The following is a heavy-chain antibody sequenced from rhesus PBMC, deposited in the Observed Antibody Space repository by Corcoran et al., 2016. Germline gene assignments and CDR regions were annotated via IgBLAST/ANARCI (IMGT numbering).Heavy chain of an antibody. CDR1: GGSVSSSNW. J-gene: IGHJ4*01. Sequence: QVQLQESGPGLVKPSETLSLTCAVSGGSVSSSNWWSWIRQPPGKGLGWIGYISGSSGSTYYNPSLKSRVTISTYTSKSQFSLKLSSVTAADTAVYYCARVIYGNSQEDYWGQGVLVTISS. CDR2: ISGSSGST. D-gene: IGHD4-35*01. CDR3: ARVIYGNSQEDY. V-gene: IGHV4-65*01.